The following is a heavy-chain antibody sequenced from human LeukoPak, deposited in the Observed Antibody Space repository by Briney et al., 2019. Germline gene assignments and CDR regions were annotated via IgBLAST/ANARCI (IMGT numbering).Heavy chain of an antibody. CDR3: ASILRSSSGYYFDY. Sequence: SGGSLRLSCAASGFTDSTNYMSWVRQAPGKGLEWVSVIYSGDTTFYADSVRGKFTISRDNSKNTLYLQMNSLRAEDTAVYYCASILRSSSGYYFDYWGQGTLVTVSS. J-gene: IGHJ4*02. CDR1: GFTDSTNY. CDR2: IYSGDTT. V-gene: IGHV3-66*01. D-gene: IGHD3-10*01.